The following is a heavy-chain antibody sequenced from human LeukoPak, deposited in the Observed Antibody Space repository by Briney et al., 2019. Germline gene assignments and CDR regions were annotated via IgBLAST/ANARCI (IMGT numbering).Heavy chain of an antibody. CDR1: GYTFTSYD. CDR3: ARGSSGGSYYYYYYMDV. V-gene: IGHV1-8*01. Sequence: GASVKVSCKASGYTFTSYDINWVRQATGQGLEWMGWMNPNSGNTGYAQKFQGRVTMTRNTSISTAYMELSSLRSGDTAVYYCARGSSGGSYYYYYYMDVWGKGTTVTVSS. CDR2: MNPNSGNT. D-gene: IGHD6-19*01. J-gene: IGHJ6*03.